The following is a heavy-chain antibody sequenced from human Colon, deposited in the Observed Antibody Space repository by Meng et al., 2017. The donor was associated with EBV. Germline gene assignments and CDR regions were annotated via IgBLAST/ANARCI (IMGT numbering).Heavy chain of an antibody. CDR1: GDSVSSNSAA. Sequence: QVTLRQAVPDLVQPSHTLAHLCAISGDSVSSNSAAWNWIRQSSSRGLEWLGRTYYRSKWYNDYAVSVKSRITINPDTSKNQFSLQLNSVTPEDTAVYYCARVAVGISSFDYWGQGTLVTVSS. CDR2: TYYRSKWYN. V-gene: IGHV6-1*01. CDR3: ARVAVGISSFDY. J-gene: IGHJ4*02. D-gene: IGHD1-26*01.